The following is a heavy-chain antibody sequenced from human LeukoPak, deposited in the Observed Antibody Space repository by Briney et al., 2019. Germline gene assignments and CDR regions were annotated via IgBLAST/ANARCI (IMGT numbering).Heavy chain of an antibody. CDR3: AKILYGSGYFLLDS. J-gene: IGHJ4*02. CDR1: GFTLSNYG. V-gene: IGHV3-23*01. D-gene: IGHD3-3*01. CDR2: ISSDATT. Sequence: GESLRLSCAASGFTLSNYGMNWVRQAPGKGLEWVSAISSDATTYYADSVKGRFTVSRDNSKNTLYLQMNSLRAEDTAIYYCAKILYGSGYFLLDSWGQGTLVTVSS.